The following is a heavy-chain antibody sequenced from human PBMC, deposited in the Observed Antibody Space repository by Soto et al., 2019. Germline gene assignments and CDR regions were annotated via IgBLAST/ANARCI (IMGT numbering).Heavy chain of an antibody. D-gene: IGHD3-3*01. CDR3: AKEWHGVVPRYYYYYGMDV. CDR2: ISYDGSNK. J-gene: IGHJ6*02. CDR1: GFTFSSYG. V-gene: IGHV3-30*18. Sequence: SGGSLRLSCAASGFTFSSYGMHWVRQAPGKGLEWVAVISYDGSNKYYADSVKGRFTISRDNSKNTLYLQMNSLRAEDTAVYYCAKEWHGVVPRYYYYYGMDVWGQGTTVTVSS.